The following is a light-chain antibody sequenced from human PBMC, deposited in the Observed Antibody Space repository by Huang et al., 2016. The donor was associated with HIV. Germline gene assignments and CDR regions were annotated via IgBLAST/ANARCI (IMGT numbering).Light chain of an antibody. V-gene: IGKV1-39*01. CDR2: TTL. CDR1: RNIGSL. CDR3: QQSYSSPRVS. J-gene: IGKJ3*01. Sequence: DIQMTQSPSSLSASMGDRVNITCRSSRNIGSLLNWYQQKPGRAPKLLIFTTLTLETGVPSRFSGSGAGTDFTLTITSLQPEDVATYYRQQSYSSPRVSFGPGTTVDIK.